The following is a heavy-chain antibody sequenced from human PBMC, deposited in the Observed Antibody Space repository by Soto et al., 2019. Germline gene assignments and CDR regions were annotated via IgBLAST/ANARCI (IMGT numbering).Heavy chain of an antibody. J-gene: IGHJ4*02. CDR3: AKARGSAVIFDY. V-gene: IGHV3-21*01. CDR1: GFTFSTYT. Sequence: VQLVESGGGLLKPGASLRLSCAASGFTFSTYTMNWVRQAPGKGLEWVSSISPTSTYIHYADSVQGRFSISRDNAKNSVDLQMNSLRPDDTAVYYCAKARGSAVIFDYWGQGTLVTVSS. CDR2: ISPTSTYI. D-gene: IGHD2-15*01.